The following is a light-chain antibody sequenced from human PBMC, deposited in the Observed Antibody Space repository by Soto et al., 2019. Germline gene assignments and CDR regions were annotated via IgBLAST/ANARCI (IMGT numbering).Light chain of an antibody. J-gene: IGKJ4*01. CDR3: QQYGSSPLT. Sequence: IVLTQSPGTLSLSPGERATLSCRASQSLSSSLLAWYQQKPGQAPRLLIYGASSRGTGIPDRFCGSGSGTDFTLTISRLEPEDFAVYYCQQYGSSPLTFGGGTNVEIK. CDR2: GAS. CDR1: QSLSSSL. V-gene: IGKV3-20*01.